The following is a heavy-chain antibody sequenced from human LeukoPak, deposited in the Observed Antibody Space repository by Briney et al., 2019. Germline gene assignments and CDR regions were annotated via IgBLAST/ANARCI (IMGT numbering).Heavy chain of an antibody. D-gene: IGHD1-26*01. Sequence: GGSLRLSCAASGFTFSSYWMGWVRQAPGKRLEWVANMNIDGSEKYYADSAKGRFTISRDNARNSVYLQMNSLRVEDTAVYYCARDPVEWELLLDYWGQGTLVTVSS. CDR1: GFTFSSYW. CDR2: MNIDGSEK. V-gene: IGHV3-7*01. J-gene: IGHJ4*02. CDR3: ARDPVEWELLLDY.